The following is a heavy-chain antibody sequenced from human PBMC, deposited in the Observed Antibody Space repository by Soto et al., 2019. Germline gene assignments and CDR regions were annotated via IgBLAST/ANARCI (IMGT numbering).Heavy chain of an antibody. CDR3: ARDLLWFGELGPDYYYGMDV. J-gene: IGHJ6*02. CDR1: GGSISSYY. D-gene: IGHD3-10*01. Sequence: SETLSLTCTVSGGSISSYYWSWIRQPPGKGLEWIGYIYYSGSTNYNPSLKSRVTISVDTSKNQFSLKLSSVTAADTAVYYCARDLLWFGELGPDYYYGMDVWGQGTTVTSP. V-gene: IGHV4-59*01. CDR2: IYYSGST.